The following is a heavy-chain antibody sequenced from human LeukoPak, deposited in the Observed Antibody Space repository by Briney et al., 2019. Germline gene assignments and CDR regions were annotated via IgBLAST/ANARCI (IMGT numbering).Heavy chain of an antibody. CDR2: ISSSSSYI. CDR1: GFTFSSYS. J-gene: IGHJ4*02. Sequence: GGSLRLSCAASGFTFSSYSMNWVRQAPGKGLEWVSSISSSSSYIYYADSVKGRFTISRDGSKNTLCLQMNSLTAEDTAVYYCARALGYQFSCWGQGTLVTVSS. V-gene: IGHV3-21*04. D-gene: IGHD2-15*01. CDR3: ARALGYQFSC.